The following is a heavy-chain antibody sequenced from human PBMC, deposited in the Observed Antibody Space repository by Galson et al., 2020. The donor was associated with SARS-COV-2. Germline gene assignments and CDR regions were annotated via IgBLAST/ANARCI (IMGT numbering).Heavy chain of an antibody. J-gene: IGHJ3*02. CDR3: ARLRITMIVADAFDI. D-gene: IGHD3-22*01. Sequence: SQTLSLTCTVSGGSISSGGYYWSWIRQHPGKGLEWIGYIYYSGSTYYNPSLKSRVTISVDTSKNQFSLKLSSVTAADTAVYYCARLRITMIVADAFDIWGQGTMVTVSS. V-gene: IGHV4-31*03. CDR1: GGSISSGGYY. CDR2: IYYSGST.